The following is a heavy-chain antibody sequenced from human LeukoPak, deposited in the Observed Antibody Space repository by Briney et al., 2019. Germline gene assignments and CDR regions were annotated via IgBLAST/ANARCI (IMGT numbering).Heavy chain of an antibody. D-gene: IGHD2-2*01. V-gene: IGHV4-39*01. J-gene: IGHJ3*02. CDR2: IYYSGST. CDR1: GGSISSSSYY. CDR3: AAWCSSTSCSPRRTFDI. Sequence: SETLSLTCTVSGGSISSSSYYWGWIRQPPGKGLEWIGSIYYSGSTYYNPSLKSRVTISVDTSKNQFSLKLNSVTAADTAVYYCAAWCSSTSCSPRRTFDIWGQGTMVTVSS.